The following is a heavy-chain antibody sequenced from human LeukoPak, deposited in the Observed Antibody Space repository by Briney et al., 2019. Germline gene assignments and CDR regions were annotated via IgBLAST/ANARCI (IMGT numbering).Heavy chain of an antibody. J-gene: IGHJ4*02. CDR3: AKGTVGAKY. D-gene: IGHD1-26*01. V-gene: IGHV3-48*04. CDR2: ISSSSSTI. Sequence: GGSLRLSCAASGFTFSSYSMNWVRQAPGKGLEWVSYISSSSSTIYYADSVKGRFTISRDNAGNSLYLQINSLRVDDTAVYYCAKGTVGAKYWGQGTLVIVSS. CDR1: GFTFSSYS.